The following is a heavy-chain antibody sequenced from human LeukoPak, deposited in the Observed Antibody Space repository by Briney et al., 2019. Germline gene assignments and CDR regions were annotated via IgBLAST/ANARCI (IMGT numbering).Heavy chain of an antibody. CDR1: GFTFSSYA. J-gene: IGHJ3*02. Sequence: GGSLRLSCAASGFTFSSYAMSWVRQAPGKGLEWVSAISGSGGSTYYADSVTGRFTISRDNSKNTLYLQMNNMRTEDTAVYYCAREALEWSPPDIWGQGTTVTVSS. V-gene: IGHV3-23*01. D-gene: IGHD3-3*01. CDR2: ISGSGGST. CDR3: AREALEWSPPDI.